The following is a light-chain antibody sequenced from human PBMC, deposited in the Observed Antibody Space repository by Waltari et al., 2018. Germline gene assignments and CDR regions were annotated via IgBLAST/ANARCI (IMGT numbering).Light chain of an antibody. J-gene: IGLJ2*01. Sequence: QSVLTQPPSASGTPGQRVTIPCSGSSSNLGSNTVNWYQPLPGTAPKLLIYSNNQRPSGVPDRFSGSKSGTSASLAISGLQSEDEADYYCAAWDDSLNGVVFGGGTKLTVL. V-gene: IGLV1-44*01. CDR1: SSNLGSNT. CDR2: SNN. CDR3: AAWDDSLNGVV.